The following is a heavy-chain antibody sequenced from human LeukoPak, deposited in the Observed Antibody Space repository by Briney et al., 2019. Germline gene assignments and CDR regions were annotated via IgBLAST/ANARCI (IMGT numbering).Heavy chain of an antibody. V-gene: IGHV4-39*01. D-gene: IGHD3-9*01. Sequence: SETLSLTCSVSGGSISSSRYYWGWIRQPPEKGLEWIGNIDYSGSTYYNPSLKSRVTISVDSAKSQFSLKLSSATAADTAVYYCARHRAGYHIDWWGQGTLVTVSS. CDR2: IDYSGST. J-gene: IGHJ4*02. CDR3: ARHRAGYHIDW. CDR1: GGSISSSRYY.